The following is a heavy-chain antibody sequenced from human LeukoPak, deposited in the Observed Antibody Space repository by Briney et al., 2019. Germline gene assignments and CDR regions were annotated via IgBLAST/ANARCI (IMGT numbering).Heavy chain of an antibody. D-gene: IGHD6-6*01. CDR3: ARLYSSSLVDY. CDR2: INPNSGGT. V-gene: IGHV1-2*02. J-gene: IGHJ4*02. Sequence: VASVKVSCKASGYTSTGHYMHWVRQAPGQGLEWMGWINPNSGGTNYAQNFQGRVTMTRDTSINIAYMELSRLRSDDTAVYYCARLYSSSLVDYWGPGTLVTVSS. CDR1: GYTSTGHY.